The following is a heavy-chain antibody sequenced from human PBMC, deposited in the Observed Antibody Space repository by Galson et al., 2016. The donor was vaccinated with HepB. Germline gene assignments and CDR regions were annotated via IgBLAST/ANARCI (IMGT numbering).Heavy chain of an antibody. Sequence: TLSLTCTVSGDSISSGDYYWNWIRQHPGKGLEWIGYIYYSGSTYYNPSLKSRVAISLDASKNQFSLNLTSVTGADTAIYHCARGGQYENTPLRHWGQGTLVIVSS. CDR3: ARGGQYENTPLRH. CDR1: GDSISSGDYY. V-gene: IGHV4-31*03. J-gene: IGHJ1*01. CDR2: IYYSGST. D-gene: IGHD2/OR15-2a*01.